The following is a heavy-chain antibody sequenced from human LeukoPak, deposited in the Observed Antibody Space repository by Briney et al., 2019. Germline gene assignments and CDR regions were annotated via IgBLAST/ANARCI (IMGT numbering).Heavy chain of an antibody. CDR1: GYTFTSYD. D-gene: IGHD1-26*01. CDR2: MNPNSGNT. V-gene: IGHV1-8*01. CDR3: VRGPRRYSGSYYSRDY. J-gene: IGHJ4*02. Sequence: GASVKVSCKASGYTFTSYDINWVRQATGQGLEWMGWMNPNSGNTGYAQKFQGRVTMTRNTSISTAYMELSSLRSEDTAVYYCVRGPRRYSGSYYSRDYWGQGTLVTVSS.